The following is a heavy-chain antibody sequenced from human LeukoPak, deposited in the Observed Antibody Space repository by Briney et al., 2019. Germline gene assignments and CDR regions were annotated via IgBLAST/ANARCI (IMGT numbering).Heavy chain of an antibody. CDR2: IKQDGSEE. Sequence: PGGSLRLSCAASGFTFSSYWMSWVRQAPGKGLEWVANIKQDGSEEYYVDSVTGRFTISRDNAKNSLYPQMNSLRAEDTAVYYCARDRSGYPFDYWGQGTLVTVSS. J-gene: IGHJ4*02. V-gene: IGHV3-7*04. D-gene: IGHD5-12*01. CDR1: GFTFSSYW. CDR3: ARDRSGYPFDY.